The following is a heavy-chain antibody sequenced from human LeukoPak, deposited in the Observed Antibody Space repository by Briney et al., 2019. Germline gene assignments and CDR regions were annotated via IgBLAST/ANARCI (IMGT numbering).Heavy chain of an antibody. Sequence: ASVNVSFKASGYTFTSYGISWVRQAPGQGLEWMGWISAYNGNTNYAQKLQGRVTMTTDTSTSTAYMELRSLRSDDTAVYYCARAAAAGTLLYWGQGTLVTVSS. J-gene: IGHJ4*02. CDR2: ISAYNGNT. CDR3: ARAAAAGTLLY. CDR1: GYTFTSYG. V-gene: IGHV1-18*01. D-gene: IGHD6-13*01.